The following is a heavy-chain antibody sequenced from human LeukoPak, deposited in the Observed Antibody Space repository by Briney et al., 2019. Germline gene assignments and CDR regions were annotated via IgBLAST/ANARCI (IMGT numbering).Heavy chain of an antibody. CDR3: AKYAMVRGVIMVRSYYMDV. CDR2: ISGSGGST. Sequence: GGSLRLSCAASGFTFSSYAMSWVRQAPGKGLEWVSTISGSGGSTYYADSVKGRFTISRDNSKNTLYLQMNSLRAEDTAVYYCAKYAMVRGVIMVRSYYMDVWGKGTTVTISS. V-gene: IGHV3-23*01. CDR1: GFTFSSYA. D-gene: IGHD3-10*01. J-gene: IGHJ6*03.